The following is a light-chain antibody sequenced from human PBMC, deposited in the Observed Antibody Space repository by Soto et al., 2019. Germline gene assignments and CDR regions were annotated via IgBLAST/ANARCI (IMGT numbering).Light chain of an antibody. J-gene: IGKJ3*01. CDR1: QTLRTK. V-gene: IGKV3-15*01. CDR3: PRHNAWPLP. CDR2: GGF. Sequence: IVLTQSPGPLSVSPGERVILSCRASQTLRTKLAGDQQKPGQAPRLLIYGGFTRATGIPARFSGSGSGTELTLTIYSLQSEDCAIYYCPRHNAWPLPFGAGTKLDLK.